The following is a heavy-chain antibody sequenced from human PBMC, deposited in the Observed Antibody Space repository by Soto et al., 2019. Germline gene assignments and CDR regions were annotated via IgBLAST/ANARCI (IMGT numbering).Heavy chain of an antibody. D-gene: IGHD3-3*01. J-gene: IGHJ4*02. V-gene: IGHV4-59*01. CDR3: ARGSPLRVIFGVVTLPLRFDY. Sequence: PSETLSLTCTVSGGSISSYYWSWIRQPPGKGLEWFGYIYYSGSTNYNPSLKSRVTISVDTSKNQFSLKLSSVTAADTAVYYCARGSPLRVIFGVVTLPLRFDYWGQGTLVTVSS. CDR1: GGSISSYY. CDR2: IYYSGST.